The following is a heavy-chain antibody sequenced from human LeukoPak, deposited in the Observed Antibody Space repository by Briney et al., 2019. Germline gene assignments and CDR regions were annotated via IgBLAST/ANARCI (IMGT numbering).Heavy chain of an antibody. J-gene: IGHJ6*02. V-gene: IGHV4-39*01. CDR3: ARSESIAVAGTHSYYYGMDV. CDR2: IYDSGST. D-gene: IGHD6-19*01. Sequence: SETLSLTCTVSGGSIRSSYYYWGWIRQPPGKGLEWIGSIYDSGSTYYNPSLKSRVTISVDTSKNQFSLKLNSVTAADTAVYYCARSESIAVAGTHSYYYGMDVWGQGTTVTVSS. CDR1: GGSIRSSYYY.